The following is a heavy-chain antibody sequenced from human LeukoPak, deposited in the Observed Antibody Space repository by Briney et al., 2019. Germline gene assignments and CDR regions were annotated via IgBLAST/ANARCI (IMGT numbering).Heavy chain of an antibody. CDR2: ISSSSYT. J-gene: IGHJ2*01. D-gene: IGHD3-10*01. CDR3: ARAITMVWHFDL. V-gene: IGHV3-11*05. CDR1: GFTFSDYY. Sequence: AGGSLRLSCAASGFTFSDYYMSWTRQAPGKGLEWVSYISSSSYTNYADSVKGRFTISRDNAKNSLYLQMNSLRAEDTAVYYCARAITMVWHFDLWGRGTLVTVSS.